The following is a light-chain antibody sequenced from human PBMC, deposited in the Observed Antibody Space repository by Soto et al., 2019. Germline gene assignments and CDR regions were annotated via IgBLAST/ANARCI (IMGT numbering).Light chain of an antibody. J-gene: IGKJ4*01. CDR3: RQALQAPFT. Sequence: DIVLTQSPLSLPVTPGEPASISCRSSQSLLHSNGYNYLDWYLQKPGQSPQLLIYLGSNRASGVXDXXSGSGSGTDFTLKISRVEAEDVGVYYCRQALQAPFTFGGGTKVELK. V-gene: IGKV2-28*01. CDR2: LGS. CDR1: QSLLHSNGYNY.